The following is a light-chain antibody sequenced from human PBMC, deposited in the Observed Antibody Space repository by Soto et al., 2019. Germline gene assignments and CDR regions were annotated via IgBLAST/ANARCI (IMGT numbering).Light chain of an antibody. Sequence: EIVMTQYPATLSVSPGERATLSCRASQSVSSNLAWYQQKNGQAPRLLIYDASNRATGIPARLSGSGSGTDFTITISSIQTEDFAVYYCQQYGSSPRAFGGGTQVDIK. CDR3: QQYGSSPRA. V-gene: IGKV3D-15*01. CDR2: DAS. J-gene: IGKJ4*01. CDR1: QSVSSN.